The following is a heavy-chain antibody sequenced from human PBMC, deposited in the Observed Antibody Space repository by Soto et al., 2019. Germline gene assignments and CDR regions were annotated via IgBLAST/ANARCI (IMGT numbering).Heavy chain of an antibody. D-gene: IGHD1-7*01. V-gene: IGHV5-51*01. CDR3: GRSDANLELRYYGMDV. CDR2: IYPGDSDT. Sequence: GESLKISCQGAGYSFTSYWMGCVRQMPGKGLEWMGSIYPGDSDTRYSPSFQGQVTISADKSISTAYLQWSSLKASDTAMYYCGRSDANLELRYYGMDVWGQGTKVTVFS. CDR1: GYSFTSYW. J-gene: IGHJ6*02.